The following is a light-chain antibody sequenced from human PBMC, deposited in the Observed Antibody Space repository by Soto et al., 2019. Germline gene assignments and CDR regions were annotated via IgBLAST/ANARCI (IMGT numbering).Light chain of an antibody. CDR2: GAS. J-gene: IGKJ4*01. CDR3: QQLNSYPLT. V-gene: IGKV1-39*01. Sequence: DIQMTQSPSSLSASVGDRVTITCRASQSISSYLNWYQQRPGKAPNLLIYGASNLQSGVPSRFSGSGSGTDFTLTISSLQPEDFATYYCQQLNSYPLTFGGGTKVDIK. CDR1: QSISSY.